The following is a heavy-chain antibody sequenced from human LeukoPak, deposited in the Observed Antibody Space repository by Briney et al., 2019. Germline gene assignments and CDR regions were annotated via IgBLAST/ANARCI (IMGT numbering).Heavy chain of an antibody. Sequence: PSETLSLTCAVYGGSFSGYYWSWTRQPPGKGLEWIGYIYYSGSTNYNPSLNSRLTMSVDTSRNQFSLRLSSVTAADTAVYYCARHFGSGTYPLDYWGQGTLATVSS. CDR2: IYYSGST. J-gene: IGHJ4*02. V-gene: IGHV4-59*01. CDR3: ARHFGSGTYPLDY. D-gene: IGHD3-10*01. CDR1: GGSFSGYY.